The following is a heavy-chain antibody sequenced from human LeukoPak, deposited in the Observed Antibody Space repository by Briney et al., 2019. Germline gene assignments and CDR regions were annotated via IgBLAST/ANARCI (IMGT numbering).Heavy chain of an antibody. CDR3: VFGSDAFDI. CDR1: GGSISSSSYY. Sequence: SETLSLTCTVSGGSISSSSYYWGWLRQPPGKGLEWIGSIYYSGSTYYNPSLKSRVTISVDTSKNQFSLKLSSVTAADTAVYYCVFGSDAFDIWGQGTMVTVSS. CDR2: IYYSGST. J-gene: IGHJ3*02. D-gene: IGHD3-10*01. V-gene: IGHV4-39*01.